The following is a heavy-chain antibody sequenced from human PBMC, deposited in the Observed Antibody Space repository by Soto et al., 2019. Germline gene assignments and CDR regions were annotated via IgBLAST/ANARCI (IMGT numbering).Heavy chain of an antibody. CDR2: MNPNSGNT. J-gene: IGHJ3*02. V-gene: IGHV1-8*01. D-gene: IGHD2-15*01. CDR1: GYTFTSYD. Sequence: QVQLVQSGAEVKKPGASVKVSCKASGYTFTSYDINWVRQATGQGLEWMGWMNPNSGNTGYAQKFKGRVTMTRNTSISTAYMELSSLRSEVTDVYYCARGLSYCIGGSCYSQNAFDIWGQGTMVTVSS. CDR3: ARGLSYCIGGSCYSQNAFDI.